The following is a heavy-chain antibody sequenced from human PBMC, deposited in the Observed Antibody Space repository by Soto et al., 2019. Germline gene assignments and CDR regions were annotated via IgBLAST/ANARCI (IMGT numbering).Heavy chain of an antibody. D-gene: IGHD5-18*01. CDR1: GFTYEGFA. CDR3: VKDFRRYTNGLDV. CDR2: ISWNSAST. Sequence: EVQLVESGGGLVEPGKSLRLSCVVSGFTYEGFAMHWVRQAPGKGLEWDSGISWNSASTGYADSVTGRFTISRDNAKNSLYLQMRNLTGDDTAMYYCVKDFRRYTNGLDVWGPGTAVTVSS. V-gene: IGHV3-9*01. J-gene: IGHJ6*02.